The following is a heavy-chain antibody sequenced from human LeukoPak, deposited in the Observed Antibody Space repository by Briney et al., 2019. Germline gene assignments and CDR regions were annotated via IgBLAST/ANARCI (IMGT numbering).Heavy chain of an antibody. V-gene: IGHV1-24*01. D-gene: IGHD3-10*01. CDR1: GDTLTELS. Sequence: ASVKVSCKLSGDTLTELSMHWVRQSPGRGLEWMGGFVPEDGETIYAQKFQGRVTMTEDTSTDTAYMELSSLRSDDTAVYFCATLPRGHLFDSWGQGTLVTVSS. CDR2: FVPEDGET. CDR3: ATLPRGHLFDS. J-gene: IGHJ4*02.